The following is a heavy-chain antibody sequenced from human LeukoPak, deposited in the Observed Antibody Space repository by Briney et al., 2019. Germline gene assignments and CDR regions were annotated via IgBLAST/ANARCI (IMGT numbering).Heavy chain of an antibody. D-gene: IGHD3-10*01. CDR3: AREVAGRFGDQGVFDY. Sequence: QTGGSLRLSCAASGFTFSSYGMHWVRQAPGKGLEWVAFIRYDGSNKYYADSVKGRFTISRDNSKNTLYLQMNSLRAEDTAVYYCAREVAGRFGDQGVFDYWGQGTLVTVSS. J-gene: IGHJ4*02. CDR2: IRYDGSNK. V-gene: IGHV3-30*02. CDR1: GFTFSSYG.